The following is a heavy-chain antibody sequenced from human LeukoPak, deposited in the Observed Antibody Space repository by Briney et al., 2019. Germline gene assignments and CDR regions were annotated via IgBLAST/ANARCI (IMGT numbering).Heavy chain of an antibody. Sequence: ASVKVSCKASGYTFTGYYMHWVRQAPGQGLEWMVWINPNSGGTNYAQKFQGRVTMTRDTSISTAYMELSRLRSDDAAVYYCARDRVMRYSSSADFDYWGQGTLVTVSS. J-gene: IGHJ4*02. V-gene: IGHV1-2*02. CDR1: GYTFTGYY. D-gene: IGHD6-6*01. CDR3: ARDRVMRYSSSADFDY. CDR2: INPNSGGT.